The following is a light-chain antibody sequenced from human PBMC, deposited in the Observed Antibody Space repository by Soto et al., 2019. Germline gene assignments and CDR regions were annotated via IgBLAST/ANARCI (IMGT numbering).Light chain of an antibody. J-gene: IGKJ1*01. CDR2: KAF. CDR3: QQYNTYPWT. Sequence: DIQMTQSPSTLSASVGDRVTITCRASQSISSWLAWYQQKPGKAPKLLIYKAFTLKSGVPSRFSGSGSGTEFTLTISSLQPDDFATYYCQQYNTYPWTFGQGTKVDIK. V-gene: IGKV1-5*03. CDR1: QSISSW.